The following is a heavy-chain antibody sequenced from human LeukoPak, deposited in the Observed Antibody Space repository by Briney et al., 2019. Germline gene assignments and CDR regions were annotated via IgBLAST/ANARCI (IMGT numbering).Heavy chain of an antibody. CDR2: IKQDGSEK. J-gene: IGHJ4*02. CDR1: GFTFSSYW. D-gene: IGHD2-15*01. Sequence: PGGSLRLSCAASGFTFSSYWMSWVRQAPGKGLGWVANIKQDGSEKYYVDSVKGRFTISRDNAKNSLYLQMNSLRAEDTAVYYCASDRAYSQFDYWGQGTLVTVSS. V-gene: IGHV3-7*01. CDR3: ASDRAYSQFDY.